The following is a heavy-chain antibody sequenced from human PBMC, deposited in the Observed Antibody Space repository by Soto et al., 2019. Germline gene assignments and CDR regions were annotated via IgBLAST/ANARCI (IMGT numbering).Heavy chain of an antibody. CDR3: ATPQDYDGSFDS. V-gene: IGHV1-69*02. Sequence: SVKVSCKASGGTFSSYTISWVRQAPGQGLEWMGRIIPILGIANYAQKFQGRVTITADKSTSTAYMELNSLISEDTAVYYCATPQDYDGSFDSWGQGTLVTVSS. CDR2: IIPILGIA. J-gene: IGHJ4*02. D-gene: IGHD3-22*01. CDR1: GGTFSSYT.